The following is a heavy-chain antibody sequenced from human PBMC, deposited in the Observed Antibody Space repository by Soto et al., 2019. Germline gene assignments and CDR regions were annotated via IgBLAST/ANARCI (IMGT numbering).Heavy chain of an antibody. D-gene: IGHD6-19*01. V-gene: IGHV3-21*01. Sequence: EVQLVESGGGLVKPGGSLRLSCAASGFTFSSYSMNWVRQAPGKGLEWVSSISSSSSYIYYADSVKGRFTISRDNAKNSLYLHMNSLRAEDTAVYNCARDLYSSSARYFDYWGQGALVTVSS. J-gene: IGHJ4*02. CDR2: ISSSSSYI. CDR1: GFTFSSYS. CDR3: ARDLYSSSARYFDY.